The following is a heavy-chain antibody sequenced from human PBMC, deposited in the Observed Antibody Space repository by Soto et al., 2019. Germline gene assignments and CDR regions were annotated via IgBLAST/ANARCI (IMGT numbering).Heavy chain of an antibody. D-gene: IGHD2-2*01. CDR2: IYYSGST. V-gene: IGHV4-39*07. CDR1: GGSISSSSYY. Sequence: SETLSLTCPVSGGSISSSSYYWGWIRQPPGKGLEWIGSIYYSGSTYYNPSLKSRVTISVDTSKNQFSLKLSSVTAADTAVYYCAKDPYSYQLPFDYWGQGTLVTVSS. J-gene: IGHJ4*02. CDR3: AKDPYSYQLPFDY.